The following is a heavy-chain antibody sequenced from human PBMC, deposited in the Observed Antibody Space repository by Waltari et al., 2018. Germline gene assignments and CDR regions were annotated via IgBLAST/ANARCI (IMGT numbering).Heavy chain of an antibody. D-gene: IGHD1-26*01. Sequence: QVQLQESGPGLVKPSETLSLTCSVSGGSISRSGLFWSWICQHPGKGLEWIGDIYYSGITYYNPSLKSRVTISKDTSKNQISLRLASVTAADTAVYYCARDLVGATIGYWGQGTLVNVSS. CDR2: IYYSGIT. J-gene: IGHJ4*02. V-gene: IGHV4-31*03. CDR1: GGSISRSGLF. CDR3: ARDLVGATIGY.